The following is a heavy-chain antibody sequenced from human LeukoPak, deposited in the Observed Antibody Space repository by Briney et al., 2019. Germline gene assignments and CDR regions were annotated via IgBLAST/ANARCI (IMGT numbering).Heavy chain of an antibody. J-gene: IGHJ4*02. Sequence: GRSLRLSCAASGFTFSSYAMHWVRQAPGKGLEWVAVISYDGSNKYYADSVKGRFIISRDNSKNTLYLQMNSLRAEDTAVYYCARGGFVMTTADFDYWGQGTLVTVSS. D-gene: IGHD4-17*01. V-gene: IGHV3-30-3*01. CDR1: GFTFSSYA. CDR3: ARGGFVMTTADFDY. CDR2: ISYDGSNK.